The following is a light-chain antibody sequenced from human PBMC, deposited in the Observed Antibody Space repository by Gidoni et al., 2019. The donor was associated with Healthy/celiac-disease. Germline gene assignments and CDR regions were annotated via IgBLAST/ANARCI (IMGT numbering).Light chain of an antibody. Sequence: EIVLTQSPATLSLSPGERATLSCRASQSVSSYLAWYQQKHGQAPRLLIYDASNRATGIPARFSGSWSGTDFTLTISSLEPEDFAVYYCQQRSNWPPLFTFGPGTKVEIK. V-gene: IGKV3-11*01. CDR1: QSVSSY. CDR3: QQRSNWPPLFT. CDR2: DAS. J-gene: IGKJ3*01.